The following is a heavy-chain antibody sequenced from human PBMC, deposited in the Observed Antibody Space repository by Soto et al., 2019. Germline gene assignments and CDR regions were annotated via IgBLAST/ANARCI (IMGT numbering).Heavy chain of an antibody. CDR3: AKDRGGSLEIDY. CDR1: GFTFSSYG. CDR2: ISYDGSNK. J-gene: IGHJ4*02. Sequence: GGSLRLSCAASGFTFSSYGMHWVRQAPGKGLEWVAVISYDGSNKYYADSVKGRFTISRDNSKNTLYLQMNSLRAEDTAVYYCAKDRGGSLEIDYWGQGTLVTVSS. V-gene: IGHV3-30*18. D-gene: IGHD2-15*01.